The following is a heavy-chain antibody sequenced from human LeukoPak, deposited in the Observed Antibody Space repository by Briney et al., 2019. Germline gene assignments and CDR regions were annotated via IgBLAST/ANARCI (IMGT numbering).Heavy chain of an antibody. V-gene: IGHV4-34*01. CDR3: SRDGGRDSGSYYEDY. D-gene: IGHD1-26*01. CDR1: GGSFSGYY. J-gene: IGHJ4*02. CDR2: INHSGST. Sequence: SETLSLTCAVYGGSFSGYYWSWIRQPPGKRLEWIGEINHSGSTNYNPSLKSRVTISVDTSKNQFSLKLSSVTAADTAVYYCSRDGGRDSGSYYEDYWGQGTLVTVSS.